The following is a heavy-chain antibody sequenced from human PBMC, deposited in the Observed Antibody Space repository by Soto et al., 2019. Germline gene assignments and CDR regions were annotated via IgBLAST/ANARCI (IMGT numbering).Heavy chain of an antibody. Sequence: GGSLRLSCAASGFTFSSYAMHWVRQAPGKGLEWVAVISYDGSNKYYADSVKGRFTISRDNSKNTLYLQMNSLRAEDTAVYYCARRGIVVVPAAHRNNYYYYGMDVWGQGTTVTVSS. J-gene: IGHJ6*02. D-gene: IGHD2-2*01. CDR3: ARRGIVVVPAAHRNNYYYYGMDV. V-gene: IGHV3-30-3*01. CDR2: ISYDGSNK. CDR1: GFTFSSYA.